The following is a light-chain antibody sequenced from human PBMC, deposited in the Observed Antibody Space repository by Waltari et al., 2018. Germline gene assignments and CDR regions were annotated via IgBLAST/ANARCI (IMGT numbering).Light chain of an antibody. CDR3: QSYDSSLRGV. V-gene: IGLV1-40*01. CDR2: GNS. Sequence: QSVLTQPPSVSGAPGQRVTISCTGSSSNIGAGYDVPWYQQLPGTAPKLLTYGNSNRPSGVPDRFSGSKSGTSASLAITGLQAEDEANYYCQSYDSSLRGVFGGGTKLTVL. J-gene: IGLJ2*01. CDR1: SSNIGAGYD.